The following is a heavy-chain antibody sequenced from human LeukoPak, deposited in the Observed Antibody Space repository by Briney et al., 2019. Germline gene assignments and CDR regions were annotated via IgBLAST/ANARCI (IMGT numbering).Heavy chain of an antibody. CDR3: ARDPPAVRTNTYG. CDR1: GFTVSNNY. J-gene: IGHJ4*02. CDR2: IYSGGDT. V-gene: IGHV3-66*01. Sequence: AGRSLRLSFAAAGFTVSNNYMGSVRQAPGKWLEWVSLIYSGGDTHYADSVKGRFTISRDSSKNTLYLQMNSLRAEDTAVYYCARDPPAVRTNTYGWGQGTLVTVSS. D-gene: IGHD4/OR15-4a*01.